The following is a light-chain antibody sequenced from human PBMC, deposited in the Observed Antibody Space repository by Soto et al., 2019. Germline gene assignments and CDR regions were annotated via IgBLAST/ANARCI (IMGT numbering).Light chain of an antibody. J-gene: IGLJ1*01. CDR1: SDDLGSYNY. Sequence: QSALTQPASVSGSPGQSITISCTGTSDDLGSYNYVSWYQQHPGKAPKLMIYDVSNRPSGVSNRFSGSKSDNTASLTISGLQAEDEADYYCSSYTSSSTYVFGTGTKLTVL. V-gene: IGLV2-14*01. CDR3: SSYTSSSTYV. CDR2: DVS.